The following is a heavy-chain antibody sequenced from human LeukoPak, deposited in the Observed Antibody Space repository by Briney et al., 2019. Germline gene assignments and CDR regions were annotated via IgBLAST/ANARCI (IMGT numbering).Heavy chain of an antibody. D-gene: IGHD3-3*01. CDR1: GGSISSYY. CDR2: IYYSGST. V-gene: IGHV4-59*01. J-gene: IGHJ6*04. CDR3: ARDQGSNDSWSGWDV. Sequence: SETLSLTCTVSGGSISSYYWSWIRQPPGKGLEWIGYIYYSGSTNYNPSLKSRVTISVDTSKNQFSLKLSSVTAADTAVYYCARDQGSNDSWSGWDVWGKGTTVTVSS.